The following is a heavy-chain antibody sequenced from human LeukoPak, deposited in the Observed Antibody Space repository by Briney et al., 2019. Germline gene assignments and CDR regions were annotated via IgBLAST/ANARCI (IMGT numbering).Heavy chain of an antibody. D-gene: IGHD1-1*01. V-gene: IGHV3-48*01. CDR3: ARDHNYAFDN. Sequence: GGSLGLSCTASGFPFIEYSMNWVRQVPGKGLEWIAYIGIDSGNTKYADSVRGRFTISADKTKNSLYLQMNSLRVDDTAVYYCARDHNYAFDNWGQGTLVSVAS. CDR1: GFPFIEYS. J-gene: IGHJ4*02. CDR2: IGIDSGNT.